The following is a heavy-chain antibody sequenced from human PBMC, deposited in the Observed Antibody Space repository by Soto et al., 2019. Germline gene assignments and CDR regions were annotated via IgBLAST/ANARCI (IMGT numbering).Heavy chain of an antibody. V-gene: IGHV1-46*02. CDR1: VYTFNSYY. J-gene: IGHJ5*02. CDR2: INPSGGST. CDR3: ARGVRSSSVAGWFDP. Sequence: ASVTVSCKASVYTFNSYYMHWVRQAPRQGLEWMGIINPSGGSTSYAQKFQGRVTMTRDTSTSTVYMELSSLRSEDTAVYYCARGVRSSSVAGWFDPWGQGTLVTVSS. D-gene: IGHD6-13*01.